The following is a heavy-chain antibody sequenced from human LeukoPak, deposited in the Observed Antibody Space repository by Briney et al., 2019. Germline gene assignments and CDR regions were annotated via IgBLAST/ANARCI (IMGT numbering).Heavy chain of an antibody. J-gene: IGHJ4*02. CDR2: ISSSSSYI. CDR3: VRGVRGSYRYEAYYFDY. Sequence: GGSLRLSCAASGFTFSRYSMNWVRQAPGKGLEWVSSISSSSSYIYYADSVKGRFTISRDNAKNSLDLQMNSLRAEDTAVYYCVRGVRGSYRYEAYYFDYWGQGTLVTVSS. V-gene: IGHV3-21*01. D-gene: IGHD3-16*02. CDR1: GFTFSRYS.